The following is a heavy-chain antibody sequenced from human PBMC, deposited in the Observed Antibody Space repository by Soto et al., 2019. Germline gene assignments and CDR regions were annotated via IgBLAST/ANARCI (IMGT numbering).Heavy chain of an antibody. CDR3: ATSYGSGYRAFDY. V-gene: IGHV1-69*04. J-gene: IGHJ4*02. D-gene: IGHD3-10*01. CDR1: GDTFRFYS. Sequence: QVQLVQSGAEVKRPGSSVKVSCKASGDTFRFYSINWVRQAPGLGLEWMGRVTPILSMSNYAQRFQGRVTMTADKSTSTAYMELSGLRSEDTAMYYCATSYGSGYRAFDYWGQGALVTVSS. CDR2: VTPILSMS.